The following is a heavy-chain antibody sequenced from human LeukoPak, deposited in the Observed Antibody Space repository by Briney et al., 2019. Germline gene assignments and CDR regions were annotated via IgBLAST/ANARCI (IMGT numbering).Heavy chain of an antibody. CDR3: TPGFDWLLSSHFDY. J-gene: IGHJ4*02. D-gene: IGHD3-9*01. V-gene: IGHV3-73*01. Sequence: GGSLRLSCAASGFTFSGSAMHWVRQASGKGLEWVGRIRSKANSYATAYAASVKGRFTISRDDSKNTAYLQMNSLKTEDAAVYYCTPGFDWLLSSHFDYWGQGTLVTVSS. CDR2: IRSKANSYAT. CDR1: GFTFSGSA.